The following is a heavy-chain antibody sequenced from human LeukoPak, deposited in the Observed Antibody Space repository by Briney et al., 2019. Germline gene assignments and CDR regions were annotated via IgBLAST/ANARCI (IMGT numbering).Heavy chain of an antibody. Sequence: GSLRLSCAASGFTFSSYGMHWVRQAPGKGLEWVSSISSSSSYIYYADSVKGRFTISRDNAKNSLYLQMNSLRAEDTAVYYCARDEPFQFDPWGQGTLVTVSS. J-gene: IGHJ5*02. V-gene: IGHV3-21*01. CDR1: GFTFSSYG. CDR2: ISSSSSYI. D-gene: IGHD1-14*01. CDR3: ARDEPFQFDP.